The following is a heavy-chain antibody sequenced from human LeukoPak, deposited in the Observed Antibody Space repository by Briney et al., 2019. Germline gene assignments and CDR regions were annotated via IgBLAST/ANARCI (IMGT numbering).Heavy chain of an antibody. D-gene: IGHD3-10*01. CDR3: AKEAVPYGSGSYPFDY. Sequence: GGPLRLPCAASSLTYNHYAMNWVRQAPGKGLEWVSTISGSGGNTFYADSMKARFTISRDNSKNTLYLQMNSLRAEDTAVYYCAKEAVPYGSGSYPFDYWGQGTLVTVSS. CDR1: SLTYNHYA. CDR2: ISGSGGNT. J-gene: IGHJ4*02. V-gene: IGHV3-23*01.